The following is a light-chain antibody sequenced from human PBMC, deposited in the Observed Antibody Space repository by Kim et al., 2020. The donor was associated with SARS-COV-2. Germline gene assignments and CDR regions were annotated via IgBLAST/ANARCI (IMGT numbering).Light chain of an antibody. CDR1: YNR. Sequence: YNRVSWYQQPPGTAPKLMIYEVYNRPSGVPDRFSGSKSGNTASLTISGLQPEDEADYYCSSYTRSDTWVFGGGTQLTVL. V-gene: IGLV2-18*02. CDR2: EVY. J-gene: IGLJ3*02. CDR3: SSYTRSDTWV.